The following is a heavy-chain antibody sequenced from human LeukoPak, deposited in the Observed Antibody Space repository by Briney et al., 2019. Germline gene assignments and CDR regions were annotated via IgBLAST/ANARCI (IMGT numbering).Heavy chain of an antibody. CDR3: ARSPNCYDSSGYPSPHFDY. CDR2: IYYSGST. Sequence: SETLSLTCTVSGGSISSGDYYWSWIRQPPGKGLEWIGYIYYSGSTYYNPSLKSRVTISVDTSKNQFSLKLSSVTAADTAVYYCARSPNCYDSSGYPSPHFDYWGQGTLVTVSS. V-gene: IGHV4-30-4*01. D-gene: IGHD3-22*01. CDR1: GGSISSGDYY. J-gene: IGHJ4*02.